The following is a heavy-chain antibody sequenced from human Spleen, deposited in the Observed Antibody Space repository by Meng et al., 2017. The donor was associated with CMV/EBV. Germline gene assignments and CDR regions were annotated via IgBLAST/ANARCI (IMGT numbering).Heavy chain of an antibody. D-gene: IGHD3-22*01. CDR3: ARGGRLLRGHFDY. CDR2: INSDGSST. Sequence: CAASGFTFSNYWMRWVRQAPGKGLVWVSRINSDGSSTSYADSVKGRFTISRDNAKNTLYLQMNSLRAEDTAVYFCARGGRLLRGHFDYWGQGTLVTVSS. V-gene: IGHV3-74*01. CDR1: GFTFSNYW. J-gene: IGHJ4*02.